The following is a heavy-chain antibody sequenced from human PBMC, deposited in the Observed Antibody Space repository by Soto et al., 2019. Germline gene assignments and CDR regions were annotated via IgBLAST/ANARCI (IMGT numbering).Heavy chain of an antibody. V-gene: IGHV3-30*18. CDR3: TKRRNVLRFLEWSLGMEV. Sequence: SLRLSCAASGFTFSNYGMHWVRLAPGKGLEWVAFISDDGSNKYYADSMKGRFTMSRDNSKSTLYLQMNSLRVEDTAVYYCTKRRNVLRFLEWSLGMEVWGQGTTVTV. CDR2: ISDDGSNK. J-gene: IGHJ6*02. CDR1: GFTFSNYG. D-gene: IGHD3-3*01.